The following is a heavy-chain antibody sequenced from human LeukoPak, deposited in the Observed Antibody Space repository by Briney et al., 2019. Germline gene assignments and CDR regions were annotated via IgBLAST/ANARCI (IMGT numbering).Heavy chain of an antibody. CDR1: GGSFSGYY. D-gene: IGHD2-21*02. CDR3: VRGSRVYCGGDCYYY. Sequence: SETLSLTCTVFGGSFSGYYWSWIRQPPDKGLEWIGEINPSGSTNYNPSLKTRVTISTDTSKNHFSLNLNSVTATDTGVYYCVRGSRVYCGGDCYYYWGQGTLVTVSS. CDR2: INPSGST. J-gene: IGHJ4*02. V-gene: IGHV4-34*01.